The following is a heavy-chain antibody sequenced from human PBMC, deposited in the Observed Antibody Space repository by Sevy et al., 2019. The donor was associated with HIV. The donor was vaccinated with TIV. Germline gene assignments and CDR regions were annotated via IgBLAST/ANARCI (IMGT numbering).Heavy chain of an antibody. V-gene: IGHV4-39*01. Sequence: SETLSLICTVSGGSISASNYDWGWIRQSPGMGLEWIGSMFYSGTTYFNPSLKSRVTISVDTSKNQFSLKLNSVTAADTAVYYCAKNTAAVGTGGFDYWGQGTLVTVSS. J-gene: IGHJ4*02. CDR1: GGSISASNYD. D-gene: IGHD6-13*01. CDR3: AKNTAAVGTGGFDY. CDR2: MFYSGTT.